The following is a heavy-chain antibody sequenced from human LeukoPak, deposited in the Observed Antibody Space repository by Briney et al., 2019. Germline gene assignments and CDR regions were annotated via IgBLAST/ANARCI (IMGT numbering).Heavy chain of an antibody. V-gene: IGHV4-59*12. D-gene: IGHD5-12*01. CDR2: IYYSGST. Sequence: SETLSLTCTVSGGSISSYYWSWIRQPPGKGLEWIGYIYYSGSTNYNPSLKSRVTISVDTSKNQFSLKLNSVTPEDTAVYYCARESWDIVATIRTFDYWGQGTLVTVSS. CDR3: ARESWDIVATIRTFDY. CDR1: GGSISSYY. J-gene: IGHJ4*02.